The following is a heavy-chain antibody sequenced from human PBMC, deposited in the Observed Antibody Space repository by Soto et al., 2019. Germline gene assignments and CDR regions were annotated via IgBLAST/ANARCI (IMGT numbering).Heavy chain of an antibody. J-gene: IGHJ4*02. Sequence: QVQLVQSGAEVKKPGASVKVSCKASGYTFASYGISWVRQAPGQGLEWMGWITGHNGNTNYPQKFQGRVTMTTDTSTSTAYVELRSLRSDDTALYYCARVVITRYGVFDYWGQGTLVTVSS. CDR2: ITGHNGNT. CDR1: GYTFASYG. D-gene: IGHD3-16*01. V-gene: IGHV1-18*01. CDR3: ARVVITRYGVFDY.